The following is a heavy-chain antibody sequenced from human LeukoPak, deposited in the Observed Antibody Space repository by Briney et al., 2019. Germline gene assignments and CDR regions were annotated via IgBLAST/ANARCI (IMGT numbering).Heavy chain of an antibody. CDR2: ISGSGGST. Sequence: PGGSLRLSCAASGFTFSSHAVSWVRQAPGKGLEWVSAISGSGGSTYYADSVKGRFTISRDNSKNTLYLQMNSLRAEDTAVYCCATHLGGSYLYWGQGTLVTVSS. J-gene: IGHJ4*02. D-gene: IGHD3-10*01. CDR3: ATHLGGSYLY. CDR1: GFTFSSHA. V-gene: IGHV3-23*01.